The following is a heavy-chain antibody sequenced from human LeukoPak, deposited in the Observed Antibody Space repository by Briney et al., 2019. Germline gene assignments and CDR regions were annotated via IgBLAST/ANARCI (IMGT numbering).Heavy chain of an antibody. CDR1: GFTFSSYA. V-gene: IGHV3-64D*06. J-gene: IGHJ4*02. D-gene: IGHD1-1*01. Sequence: GRSLRLSCSASGFTFSSYAMHWVRQGPGKGLEYVSAISSNGGSRYYADSVKGRFTISRDNSKNTLYLQMSSLRAEDTAVYYCVVQGWVFRAPTQYYFDYWGQGTLVTVSS. CDR3: VVQGWVFRAPTQYYFDY. CDR2: ISSNGGSR.